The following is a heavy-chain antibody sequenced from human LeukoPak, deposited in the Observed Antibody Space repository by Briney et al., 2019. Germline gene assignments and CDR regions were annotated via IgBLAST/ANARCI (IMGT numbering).Heavy chain of an antibody. V-gene: IGHV4-39*01. CDR2: IYYSGST. CDR1: GGSISSSSYY. J-gene: IGHJ6*02. Sequence: PSETLSLTCTVSGGSISSSSYYWGWIRQPPGKGLEWIGSIYYSGSTYYNPSLKSRVTISVDTSKNQFSLKLSSVTAADTAVYYCARQTYYYGSGSYSKDYYYGMDVWGQGTTVTVSS. CDR3: ARQTYYYGSGSYSKDYYYGMDV. D-gene: IGHD3-10*01.